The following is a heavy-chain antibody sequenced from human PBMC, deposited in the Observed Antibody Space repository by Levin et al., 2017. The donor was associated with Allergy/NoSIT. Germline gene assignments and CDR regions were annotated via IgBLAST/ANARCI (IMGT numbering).Heavy chain of an antibody. V-gene: IGHV1-8*01. Sequence: ASVKVSCKASGYTFTSHDINWVRQATGQGLEWMGWMNPNSGNTGYAQKVQGRVTMTWNTSISTAYMELTSLESDDTAVYYCARGPDSLGMDVWGQGTTITVSS. CDR1: GYTFTSHD. CDR2: MNPNSGNT. J-gene: IGHJ6*02. D-gene: IGHD4-11*01. CDR3: ARGPDSLGMDV.